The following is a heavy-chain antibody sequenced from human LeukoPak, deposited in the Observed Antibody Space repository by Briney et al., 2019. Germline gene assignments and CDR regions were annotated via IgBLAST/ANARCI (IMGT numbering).Heavy chain of an antibody. CDR1: GFTVTNSY. J-gene: IGHJ4*02. CDR2: IYSGGTT. Sequence: GGSLRLSCAASGFTVTNSYMSWVRQAPGKGLDWVSVIYSGGTTYYADSVKGRFTISIDNSKNTLYLQMNSLRAEDTAVYYCAREWASWGQGSLVTVCS. D-gene: IGHD1-26*01. CDR3: AREWAS. V-gene: IGHV3-53*01.